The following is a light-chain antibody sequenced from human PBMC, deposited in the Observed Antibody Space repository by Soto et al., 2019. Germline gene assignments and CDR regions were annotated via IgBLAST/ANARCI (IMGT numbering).Light chain of an antibody. CDR1: QSISSY. CDR2: AAS. Sequence: DIPMTQSPSSLSASVGDRVTITCRASQSISSYLNWYQQKPGKAPKLLIYAASSLQSGVRSRFSGSGSGTDFTLTISSLQPEDFATYYCQQSYSTPMYTFGQGTKLEIK. V-gene: IGKV1-39*01. CDR3: QQSYSTPMYT. J-gene: IGKJ2*01.